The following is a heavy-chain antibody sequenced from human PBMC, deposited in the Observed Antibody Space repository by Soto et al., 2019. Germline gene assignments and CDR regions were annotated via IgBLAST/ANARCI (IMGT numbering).Heavy chain of an antibody. CDR1: GGTFSTYS. CDR3: ARGATHGSSWYFWFDP. J-gene: IGHJ5*02. Sequence: QMQLVQSGAEARMPGSSVKVSCKASGGTFSTYSINWVRQAPGQGLEWMGGIIPLFGTTNYAQKFKGRVTITADESTSTAYMELSSLRAEDAAVYYCARGATHGSSWYFWFDPWGQGTLVTVSS. D-gene: IGHD6-13*01. V-gene: IGHV1-69*01. CDR2: IIPLFGTT.